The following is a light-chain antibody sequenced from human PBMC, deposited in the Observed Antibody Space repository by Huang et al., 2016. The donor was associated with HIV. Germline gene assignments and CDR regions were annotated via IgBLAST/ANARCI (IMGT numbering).Light chain of an antibody. V-gene: IGKV3-15*01. CDR3: QQYNNWPPWT. CDR2: DAS. Sequence: EVVMTQSPVTLSVSPGERATLSCRASQSVNNKLAWFQQKPGQAPRLLIHDASIRANGIPDRVSGSGSGTEFTLTISSLQSEDFAVYYCQQYNNWPPWTFGQGTKVEIK. J-gene: IGKJ1*01. CDR1: QSVNNK.